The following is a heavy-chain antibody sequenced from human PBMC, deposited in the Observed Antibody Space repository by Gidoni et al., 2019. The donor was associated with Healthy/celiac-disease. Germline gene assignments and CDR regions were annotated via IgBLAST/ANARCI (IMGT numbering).Heavy chain of an antibody. CDR3: AKDLYQLPNYYYYGMDV. CDR2: ISYDGSNK. Sequence: QVQLVESGGGVVQPGRSLRLSCAASGFTFRSYGMHWVRQAPGKGLEWVAVISYDGSNKYYADSVKGRFTISRDNSKNTLYLQMNSLRAEDTAVYYCAKDLYQLPNYYYYGMDVWGQGTTVTVSS. V-gene: IGHV3-30*18. CDR1: GFTFRSYG. J-gene: IGHJ6*02. D-gene: IGHD2-2*01.